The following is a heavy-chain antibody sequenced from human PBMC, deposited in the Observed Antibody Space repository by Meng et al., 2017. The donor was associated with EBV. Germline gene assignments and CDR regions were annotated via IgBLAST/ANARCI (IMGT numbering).Heavy chain of an antibody. CDR3: ASESGRGFTPDF. D-gene: IGHD3-10*01. Sequence: QVQFGQSGAAVTRPGSSRKSSCETSGGPFRSYAVSGVRQGPGPGLEWLGGLIPMSGAPHYAQKFQDSVTITADEYTRTHYMELSSLRSDDTAMYYCASESGRGFTPDFWGQGTLVTVSS. J-gene: IGHJ4*02. V-gene: IGHV1-69*01. CDR1: GGPFRSYA. CDR2: LIPMSGAP.